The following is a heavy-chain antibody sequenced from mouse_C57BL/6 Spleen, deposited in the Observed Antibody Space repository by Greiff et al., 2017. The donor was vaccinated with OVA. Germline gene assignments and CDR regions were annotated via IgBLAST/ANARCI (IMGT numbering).Heavy chain of an antibody. Sequence: DVHLVESGGGLVKPGGSLKLSCAASGFTFSSYAMSWVRQTPEQRLEWVATISSGGSYTYYPDSVKGRFTISRDNAKNTLYLQMSSLKSEDTAMYYCARHLYDGYYVLFDYWGQGTTLTVSS. V-gene: IGHV5-6*01. CDR3: ARHLYDGYYVLFDY. CDR1: GFTFSSYA. D-gene: IGHD2-3*01. J-gene: IGHJ2*01. CDR2: ISSGGSYT.